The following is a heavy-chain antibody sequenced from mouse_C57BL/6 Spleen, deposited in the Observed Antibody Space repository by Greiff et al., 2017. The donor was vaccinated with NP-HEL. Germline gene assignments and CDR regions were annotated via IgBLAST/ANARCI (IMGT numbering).Heavy chain of an antibody. CDR2: ISYDGSN. V-gene: IGHV3-6*01. CDR3: ARGYGNYVGAMDY. CDR1: GYSITSGYY. Sequence: EVQLQESGPGLVKPSQSLSLTCSVTGYSITSGYYWNWIRQFPGNKLEWMGYISYDGSNNYNPSLKNRISITRDTSKNQFFLKLNSVTTEDTATYYCARGYGNYVGAMDYWGQGTSVTVSS. D-gene: IGHD2-10*02. J-gene: IGHJ4*01.